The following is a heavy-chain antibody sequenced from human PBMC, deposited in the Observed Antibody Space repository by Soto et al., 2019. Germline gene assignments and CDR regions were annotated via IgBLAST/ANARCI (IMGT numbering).Heavy chain of an antibody. CDR1: GFNFENYA. CDR2: ISWNSGQL. Sequence: EVLLVESGGGLVQPDRPLRLSCAASGFNFENYAMHWVRQAPGKGLEWVSGISWNSGQLDYAGSVRGRFTISRDNGKNSLYREMNSLRPDDTALYFYAKDKSTGEYSYYRYMDVWGRGTTVIVSS. J-gene: IGHJ6*03. V-gene: IGHV3-9*01. D-gene: IGHD4-17*01. CDR3: AKDKSTGEYSYYRYMDV.